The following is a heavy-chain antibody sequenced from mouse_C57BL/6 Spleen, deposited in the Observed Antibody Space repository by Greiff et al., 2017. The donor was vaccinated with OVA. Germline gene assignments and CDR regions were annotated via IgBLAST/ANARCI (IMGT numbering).Heavy chain of an antibody. J-gene: IGHJ2*01. D-gene: IGHD1-1*01. CDR1: GYTFTSYW. V-gene: IGHV1-50*01. CDR3: ARKDYGISYDY. Sequence: QVQLQQSGAELVKPGASVKLSCKASGYTFTSYWMQWVKQRPGQGLEWIGEIDPSDSYTNYNQKFKGKATLTVDTSSSTAYMQLSSLTSEDSAVYYCARKDYGISYDYWGQGTTLTVSS. CDR2: IDPSDSYT.